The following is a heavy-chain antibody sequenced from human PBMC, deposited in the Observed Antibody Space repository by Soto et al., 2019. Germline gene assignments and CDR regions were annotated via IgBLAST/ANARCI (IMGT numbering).Heavy chain of an antibody. CDR1: GYSISSGYY. CDR3: AREGPTDSGYDRYYYYGMDV. CDR2: IYHSGST. D-gene: IGHD5-12*01. Sequence: SETLSLTCAVSGYSISSGYYWGWIRQPPGRGLEWIGSIYHSGSTYYNPSLKSRVTISVDTSKNQFSLKLSSVTAADTAVYYCAREGPTDSGYDRYYYYGMDVWGQGTTVTVSS. V-gene: IGHV4-38-2*02. J-gene: IGHJ6*02.